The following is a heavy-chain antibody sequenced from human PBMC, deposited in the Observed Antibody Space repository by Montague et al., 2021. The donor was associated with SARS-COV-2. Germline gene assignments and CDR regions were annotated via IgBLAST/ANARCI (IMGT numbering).Heavy chain of an antibody. Sequence: SETLSLTCSVSGASMTTYYWTWIRESPGRGLENIGYISNSGITNYNPSLKSRATISLDTSKTQFSLKLTSVTTSDTALYYCARDLGWGRWYIDVWGRGTLVTVSS. CDR3: ARDLGWGRWYIDV. CDR2: ISNSGIT. J-gene: IGHJ2*01. D-gene: IGHD3-16*01. CDR1: GASMTTYY. V-gene: IGHV4-59*01.